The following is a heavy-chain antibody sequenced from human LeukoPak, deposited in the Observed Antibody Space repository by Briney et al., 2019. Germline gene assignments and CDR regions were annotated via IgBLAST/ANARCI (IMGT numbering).Heavy chain of an antibody. CDR1: GFTFSSCA. V-gene: IGHV3-23*01. J-gene: IGHJ4*02. CDR2: ISGSGSST. Sequence: AGGSLRLSCAASGFTFSSCAMSWVRQAPGKGLEWVSAISGSGSSTYYADSVKGRFTITRDNSQNTLYVQMNSLRAEDTAVYYCAKGSRFGVVIIPYFDYWGQGTLVTVSS. D-gene: IGHD3-3*01. CDR3: AKGSRFGVVIIPYFDY.